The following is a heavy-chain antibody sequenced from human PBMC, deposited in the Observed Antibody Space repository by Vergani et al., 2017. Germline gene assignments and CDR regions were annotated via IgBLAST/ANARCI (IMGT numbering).Heavy chain of an antibody. J-gene: IGHJ4*02. Sequence: QVQLQQWGAGLLKPSETLSLTCAVYGGSFSGYYWSWIRQPPGKGLEWIREINHSGSTNYNPSLKSRVTIAVDTSKNQFSLKLSSVTAADTAVYHCARGRXYRGYDFMPHGWQWLAGGFGYWGEGTLVTVSS. CDR3: ARGRXYRGYDFMPHGWQWLAGGFGY. D-gene: IGHD5-12*01. CDR1: GGSFSGYY. V-gene: IGHV4-34*01. CDR2: INHSGST.